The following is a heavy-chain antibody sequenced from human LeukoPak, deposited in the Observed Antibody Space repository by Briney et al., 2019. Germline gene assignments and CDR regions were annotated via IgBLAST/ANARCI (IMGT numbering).Heavy chain of an antibody. D-gene: IGHD1-26*01. CDR2: ISSSSSYI. J-gene: IGHJ4*02. Sequence: GGSLRLSCAASGFTFISYSMNWVRQAPGKGLEWVSSISSSSSYIYYADSVKGRFTISRDNAKNTVYLQMNSLRAEDTAVYYCARDRGSTEFDYWGQGTLVTVSS. CDR1: GFTFISYS. CDR3: ARDRGSTEFDY. V-gene: IGHV3-21*06.